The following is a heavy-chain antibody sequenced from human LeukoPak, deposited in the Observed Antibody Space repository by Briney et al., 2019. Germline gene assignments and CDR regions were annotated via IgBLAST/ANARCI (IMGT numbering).Heavy chain of an antibody. V-gene: IGHV4-39*02. Sequence: RPSETLSLTCIVSGDSIRSSGYYWVWFRQPPGKSLEWIGSIYYTGITYQNPSLKSRVTISVDTSNNHFSLRLTSVTAADTAVYYCARTGFWVRGVISYCDYWGQGTLVTV. CDR2: IYYTGIT. CDR3: ARTGFWVRGVISYCDY. D-gene: IGHD3-10*01. J-gene: IGHJ4*02. CDR1: GDSIRSSGYY.